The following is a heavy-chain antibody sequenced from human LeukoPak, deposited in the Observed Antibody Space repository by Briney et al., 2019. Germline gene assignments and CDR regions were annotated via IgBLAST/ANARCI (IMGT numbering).Heavy chain of an antibody. CDR1: GFTFNTYN. CDR3: AKQYFDWILNYYYYYMDV. D-gene: IGHD3-9*01. CDR2: ISGSGGST. V-gene: IGHV3-23*01. J-gene: IGHJ6*03. Sequence: PGGSLRLSCAGSGFTFNTYNMNWVRQAPGKGLEWVSAISGSGGSTYYADSVKGRFTISRDNSKNTLYLQMNSLRAEDTAVYYCAKQYFDWILNYYYYYMDVWGKGTTVTVSS.